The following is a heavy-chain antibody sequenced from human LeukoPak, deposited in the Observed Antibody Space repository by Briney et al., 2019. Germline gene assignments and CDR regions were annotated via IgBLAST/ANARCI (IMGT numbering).Heavy chain of an antibody. CDR1: GGSISSYY. J-gene: IGHJ4*02. CDR3: ARAITPYAYDSSGYWSFDY. V-gene: IGHV4-4*09. Sequence: SETLSLTCTVSGGSISSYYWSWIRQPPGKGLEWIGYIYTSGSTNYNPSLKSRVTISVDTSKNQFSLKLSSVTAADTAVYYCARAITPYAYDSSGYWSFDYWGQGTLVTVSS. CDR2: IYTSGST. D-gene: IGHD3-22*01.